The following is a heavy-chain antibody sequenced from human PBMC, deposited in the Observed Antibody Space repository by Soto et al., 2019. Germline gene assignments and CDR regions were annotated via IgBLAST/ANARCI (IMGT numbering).Heavy chain of an antibody. D-gene: IGHD2-15*01. CDR3: ARSGGSLDY. J-gene: IGHJ4*02. Sequence: SSETLSLTCTVSGGSISSSSYYWGWIRQPPGKGLEWIGSIYYSGSTYYNPSLKSRVTISVDTSKNQFSLKLNSVTAADTAVYYCARSGGSLDYWGQGTLVTVSS. V-gene: IGHV4-39*07. CDR2: IYYSGST. CDR1: GGSISSSSYY.